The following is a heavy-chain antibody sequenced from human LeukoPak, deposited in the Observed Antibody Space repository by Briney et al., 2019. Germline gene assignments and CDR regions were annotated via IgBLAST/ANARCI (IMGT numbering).Heavy chain of an antibody. J-gene: IGHJ4*02. Sequence: GRSLRLSCAASGFTFSSYAMSWVRQAPGKGLEWVSAIGGSGGNTYYADSVKGRFTISRENSKNTLNLQMNSLRTEDTAVYYCAKGVWNCGGDCYSTFDYWGQGTLVTVSS. D-gene: IGHD2-21*02. CDR3: AKGVWNCGGDCYSTFDY. CDR2: IGGSGGNT. CDR1: GFTFSSYA. V-gene: IGHV3-23*01.